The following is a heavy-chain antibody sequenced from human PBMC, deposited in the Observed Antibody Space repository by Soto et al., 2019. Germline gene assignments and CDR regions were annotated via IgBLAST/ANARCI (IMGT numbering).Heavy chain of an antibody. D-gene: IGHD1-1*01. CDR2: ISSDGNHK. Sequence: QVQLVESGGGVVQPGRSLRLSCAASGFSVSAYTVHWVRQAPGKGLEWVAVISSDGNHKYYTDSVKGRFAISRDTSTNTVFLQMSSLGPEDTAVYYCAIWEQPLFDYWGQGTLVTVSS. CDR3: AIWEQPLFDY. J-gene: IGHJ4*02. V-gene: IGHV3-30*09. CDR1: GFSVSAYT.